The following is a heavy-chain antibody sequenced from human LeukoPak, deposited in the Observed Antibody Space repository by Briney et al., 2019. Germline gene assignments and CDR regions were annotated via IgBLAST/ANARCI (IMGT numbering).Heavy chain of an antibody. CDR3: VKGKWEDNHYYFGLDV. CDR2: VSFDSYNE. J-gene: IGHJ6*02. Sequence: GRSLRLSCAASGFTFNKYGMHWVRQAPGKGLERGAVVSFDSYNEFYGDSVKGRFTISRDNSKNMVDLQMDSLRPEDTAVYFCVKGKWEDNHYYFGLDVWGQGTTVTVAS. CDR1: GFTFNKYG. V-gene: IGHV3-30*03. D-gene: IGHD1-26*01.